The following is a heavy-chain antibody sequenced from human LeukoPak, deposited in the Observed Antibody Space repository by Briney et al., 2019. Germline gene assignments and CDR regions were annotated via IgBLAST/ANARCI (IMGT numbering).Heavy chain of an antibody. V-gene: IGHV1-18*01. CDR2: ISGYNGET. D-gene: IGHD2-21*02. CDR3: ARDACVSCGGDCCHDP. Sequence: GASVKVSCKASGYTFTNYGISWVRQAPGQGLEWMAWISGYNGETNCAQKFQGRVTLTTDTSTTTAYMELRSLTSDDTAVYYCARDACVSCGGDCCHDPWGQGTLVTVSS. CDR1: GYTFTNYG. J-gene: IGHJ5*02.